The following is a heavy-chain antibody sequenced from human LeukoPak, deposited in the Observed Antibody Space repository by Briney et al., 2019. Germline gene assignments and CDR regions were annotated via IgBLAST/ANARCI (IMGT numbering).Heavy chain of an antibody. J-gene: IGHJ3*02. CDR3: ARGLKGYCSSTSCYVGDAFDI. Sequence: SETLSLTCTISGASISSFYWSWIRQPAGKGLEWIGRIYTSGSTNYNPSLKSRVTISVDTSKNQFSLKLSSVTAADTAVYYCARGLKGYCSSTSCYVGDAFDIWGQGTMVTVSS. V-gene: IGHV4-4*07. CDR1: GASISSFY. D-gene: IGHD2-2*01. CDR2: IYTSGST.